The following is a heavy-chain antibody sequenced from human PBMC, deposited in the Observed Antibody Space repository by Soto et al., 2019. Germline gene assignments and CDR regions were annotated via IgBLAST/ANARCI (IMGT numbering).Heavy chain of an antibody. CDR1: GFTFSSYA. Sequence: GGSLRLSCAASGFTFSSYAMSWVRQAPGKGLEWVSAISGSGGSTYYADSVKGRFTISRDNSKNTRYLQMNSLRAEDTAVYYCSKGYFDWLLYPSGFDYWGQGTLVTVSS. CDR3: SKGYFDWLLYPSGFDY. D-gene: IGHD3-9*01. J-gene: IGHJ4*02. CDR2: ISGSGGST. V-gene: IGHV3-23*01.